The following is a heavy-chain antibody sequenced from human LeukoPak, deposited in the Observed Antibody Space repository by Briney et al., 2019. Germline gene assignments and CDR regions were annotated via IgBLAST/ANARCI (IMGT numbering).Heavy chain of an antibody. D-gene: IGHD3-10*01. Sequence: GGSLRLSCVASGISLTNYGMTWVRQAPGKGLEWVSYISERGGSITYADSVKGRFTISRDTSLNTLYLQMNNLRAEDTAVYFCAKRGVVIRGILVIGYHQEAYHYDFWGQGVLVTVSS. CDR1: GISLTNYG. CDR2: ISERGGSI. V-gene: IGHV3-23*01. CDR3: AKRGVVIRGILVIGYHQEAYHYDF. J-gene: IGHJ4*02.